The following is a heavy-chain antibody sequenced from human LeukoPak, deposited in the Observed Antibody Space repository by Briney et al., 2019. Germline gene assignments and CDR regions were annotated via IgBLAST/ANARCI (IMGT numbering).Heavy chain of an antibody. V-gene: IGHV3-53*01. CDR1: GFTVSSKY. CDR3: ARDRGGLGSVFDY. Sequence: GGSLGLSCAASGFTVSSKYMSWGRQAPGKGLGWVSVIYSGGSTYYADSVKGRFTISRDNSKNMVYLQMNSLTAEDTAVYYCARDRGGLGSVFDYWGQGTLVTVSS. D-gene: IGHD3-10*01. J-gene: IGHJ4*02. CDR2: IYSGGST.